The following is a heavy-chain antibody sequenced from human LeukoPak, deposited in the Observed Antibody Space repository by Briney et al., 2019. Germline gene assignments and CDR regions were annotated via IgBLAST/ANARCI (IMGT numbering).Heavy chain of an antibody. CDR3: ASPDEGYCSSTSCQGGAFDI. CDR1: GFTFSSYS. J-gene: IGHJ3*02. Sequence: PGGSLRLSCAASGFTFSSYSMNWVRQAPGKGLEWISYISSSSRTIFYADSVKGRFTISRDNAKNSLYLQMNSLRAEDTAVYYCASPDEGYCSSTSCQGGAFDIWGQGTMVTVSS. CDR2: ISSSSRTI. V-gene: IGHV3-48*04. D-gene: IGHD2-2*01.